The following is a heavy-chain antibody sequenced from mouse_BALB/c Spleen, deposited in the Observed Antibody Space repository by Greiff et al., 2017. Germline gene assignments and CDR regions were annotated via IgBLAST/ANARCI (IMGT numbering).Heavy chain of an antibody. Sequence: VQLQQSGPELVKPGASVKMSCKASGYTFTSYVMHWVKQTPGQGLEWIGYINPYNDGTKYNEKFKGKATLTSDKSSSTAYMELSSLTSEDAAVYYCERSAHYFDYWGQGTTLTVSS. V-gene: IGHV1-14*01. J-gene: IGHJ2*01. CDR3: ERSAHYFDY. CDR1: GYTFTSYV. CDR2: INPYNDGT.